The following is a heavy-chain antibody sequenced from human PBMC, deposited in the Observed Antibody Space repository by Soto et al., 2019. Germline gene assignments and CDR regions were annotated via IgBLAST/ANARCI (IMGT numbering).Heavy chain of an antibody. V-gene: IGHV1-2*04. CDR3: ARDESRILAANWGWGIGDDAFDI. CDR1: GYTFTGYY. Sequence: ASVKVSCKASGYTFTGYYMHWVRQAPGQGLEWMGWINPNSGGTNYAQKVQGWVTMTRDTSISTAYMELSRLRSDDTAVYYCARDESRILAANWGWGIGDDAFDIWGQGTMVTVSS. D-gene: IGHD7-27*01. CDR2: INPNSGGT. J-gene: IGHJ3*02.